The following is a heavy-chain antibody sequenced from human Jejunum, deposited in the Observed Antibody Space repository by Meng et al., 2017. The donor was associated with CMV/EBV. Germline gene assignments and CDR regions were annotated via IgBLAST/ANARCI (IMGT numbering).Heavy chain of an antibody. CDR2: IGTDP. D-gene: IGHD5/OR15-5a*01. CDR1: LSFSSYA. V-gene: IGHV3-23*01. J-gene: IGHJ4*02. CDR3: AKGRSLYCLTSACYSRVFDS. Sequence: LSFSSYAMSWVRQAPGKGLEWVSLIGTDPYYAEYVKGRFTISRDNSKNTLYLQMNSLRAEDAAVYYCAKGRSLYCLTSACYSRVFDSWGQGTLVTVSS.